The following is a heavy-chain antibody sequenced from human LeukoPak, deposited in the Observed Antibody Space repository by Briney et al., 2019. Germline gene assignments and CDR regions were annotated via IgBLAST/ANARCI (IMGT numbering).Heavy chain of an antibody. Sequence: ASVKVSCKASGYTFTSYDINWVRQATGQGLEWMGWMNPNSGNTSYAQKFQGRVTMTRNTSISTAYMELSSLRSEDTAVYYCARGKVTMVRGVIITSFDYWGQGTLVTVSS. CDR1: GYTFTSYD. CDR2: MNPNSGNT. J-gene: IGHJ4*02. D-gene: IGHD3-10*01. CDR3: ARGKVTMVRGVIITSFDY. V-gene: IGHV1-8*01.